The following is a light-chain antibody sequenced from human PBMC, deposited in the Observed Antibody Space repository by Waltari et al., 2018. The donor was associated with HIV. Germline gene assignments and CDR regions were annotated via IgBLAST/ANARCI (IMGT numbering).Light chain of an antibody. J-gene: IGLJ3*02. Sequence: QSVLTQPPSASGTPGQRVTISCSGSSSNIGNNYVYWYQQPPGTAPKLLIYRNNQRPSWVPDRFSGSKSDTSASLAISGLRSEDEADYFCATWDDSLSGPVFGGGTKLTVL. CDR2: RNN. V-gene: IGLV1-47*01. CDR3: ATWDDSLSGPV. CDR1: SSNIGNNY.